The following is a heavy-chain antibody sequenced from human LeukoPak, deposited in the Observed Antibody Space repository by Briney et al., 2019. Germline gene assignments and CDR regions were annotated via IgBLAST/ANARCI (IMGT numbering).Heavy chain of an antibody. V-gene: IGHV3-66*01. Sequence: GGSLRLSCAASGITASNNYMNWVRQAPGKGLEWVSLIYSGGSTYYADSVKGRFTISRDNSKNTLYLQMNSLRAEDTAVYYCARDPQAVATNTYAWGQGTLVTVSS. J-gene: IGHJ5*02. D-gene: IGHD6-13*01. CDR2: IYSGGST. CDR3: ARDPQAVATNTYA. CDR1: GITASNNY.